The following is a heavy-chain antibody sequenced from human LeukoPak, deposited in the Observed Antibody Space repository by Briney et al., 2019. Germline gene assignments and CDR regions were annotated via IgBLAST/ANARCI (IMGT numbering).Heavy chain of an antibody. CDR2: IHLDGRTT. CDR3: ARGGSPSDY. D-gene: IGHD3-16*01. CDR1: GFTFSSYW. J-gene: IGHJ4*02. V-gene: IGHV3-74*01. Sequence: GGSLRLSCAASGFTFSSYWMHWVRXRPGKGLVWVSRIHLDGRTTNYADSVKGRFTISRDNAKNTLSLEMNSLRPEDTAVYYCARGGSPSDYWGQGTLVSVSS.